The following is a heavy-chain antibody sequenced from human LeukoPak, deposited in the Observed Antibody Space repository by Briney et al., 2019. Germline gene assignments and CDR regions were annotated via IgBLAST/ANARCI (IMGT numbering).Heavy chain of an antibody. Sequence: SQTLSLTCTVSGGSISSGGYYWSWIRQHPGKGLEWIGYIYYSGSTYYNPSLKSRVTISVDTSKNQFSLKLSSVTAADTAVYYCARFAGDSTGTIDYWGQGTLVTVSS. D-gene: IGHD1-1*01. J-gene: IGHJ4*02. CDR3: ARFAGDSTGTIDY. CDR2: IYYSGST. V-gene: IGHV4-31*03. CDR1: GGSISSGGYY.